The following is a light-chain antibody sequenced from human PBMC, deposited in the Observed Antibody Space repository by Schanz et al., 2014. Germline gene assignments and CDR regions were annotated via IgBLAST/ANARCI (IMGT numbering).Light chain of an antibody. CDR3: SSYTSSSTLEVV. V-gene: IGLV2-14*03. J-gene: IGLJ2*01. CDR2: DVS. CDR1: SSDVGGYNY. Sequence: QSALTQPASVSGSPGQSITISCTGTSSDVGGYNYVSWYQHHPGKAPKLMIYDVSNRPSGVSNRFSGSKSGITASLTISGLQAEDEADYYCSSYTSSSTLEVVFGGGTQLTVL.